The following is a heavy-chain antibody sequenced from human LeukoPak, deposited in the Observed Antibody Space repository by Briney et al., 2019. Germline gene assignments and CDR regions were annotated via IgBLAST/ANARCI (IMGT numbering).Heavy chain of an antibody. D-gene: IGHD3/OR15-3a*01. Sequence: SETLSLTCTVSGGSISSYYWSWIRQPPGKGLEWIGYIYYSGSTNYNPSLKSRVTISVDTSKNQFSLKLSSVTAADTAVYYCARDDVGLGIGYWGQGTLVTVSS. CDR3: ARDDVGLGIGY. J-gene: IGHJ4*02. V-gene: IGHV4-59*01. CDR1: GGSISSYY. CDR2: IYYSGST.